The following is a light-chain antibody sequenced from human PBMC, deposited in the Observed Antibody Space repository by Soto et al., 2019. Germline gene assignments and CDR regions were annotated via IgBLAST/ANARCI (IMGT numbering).Light chain of an antibody. J-gene: IGLJ1*01. CDR3: SSYTSSSTSCV. V-gene: IGLV2-14*01. CDR2: DVS. Sequence: QSALTQPASVSGSPGQSITISCTGTSSDVGDYHYVSWYQQHPGKAPKLMIYDVSNRPSGISNRFSGSKSGNTASLTNSGLQAEDEADYYCSSYTSSSTSCVFGTGTKLTVL. CDR1: SSDVGDYHY.